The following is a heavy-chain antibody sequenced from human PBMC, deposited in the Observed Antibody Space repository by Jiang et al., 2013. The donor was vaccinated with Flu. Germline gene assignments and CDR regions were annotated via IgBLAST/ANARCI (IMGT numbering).Heavy chain of an antibody. CDR1: GGSISSYY. Sequence: LLKPSETLSLTCTVSGGSISSYYWSWIRQPAGKGLEWIGRIYTSGSTNYNPSLKSRVTMSVDTSKNQFSLKLSSVTAADTAVYYCARAAAGTFPSYYGMDVWGQGTTVTVSS. V-gene: IGHV4-4*07. J-gene: IGHJ6*02. CDR3: ARAAAGTFPSYYGMDV. CDR2: IYTSGST. D-gene: IGHD6-13*01.